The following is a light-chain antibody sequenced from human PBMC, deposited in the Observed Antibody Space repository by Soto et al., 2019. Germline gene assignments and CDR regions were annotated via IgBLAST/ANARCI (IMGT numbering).Light chain of an antibody. CDR1: SSDVGGYDY. Sequence: QSVLTQPATVSGSPGQPIIISCTGTSSDVGGYDYVSWYQQHPGKVPKLIIYEVSIRASGVSNRFSASKSANTASLTISGLQPEDEADYYCSSFTSSGTLFGGGTKLTVL. J-gene: IGLJ3*02. CDR3: SSFTSSGTL. CDR2: EVS. V-gene: IGLV2-14*01.